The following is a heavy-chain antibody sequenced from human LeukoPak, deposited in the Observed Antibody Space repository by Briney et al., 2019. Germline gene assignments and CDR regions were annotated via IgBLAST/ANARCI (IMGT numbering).Heavy chain of an antibody. V-gene: IGHV3-21*01. D-gene: IGHD2/OR15-2a*01. CDR1: GFSLSSYD. CDR2: ISTSSTFI. Sequence: PGGPLRLSCAASGFSLSSYDMNWVRQAPGKGLEWVSSISTSSTFIYYTYSVKGRFTISRDNAKNSLYLQMNSLSAEDTAVYYCARADCSSSTCYLRSSWFDPWGQGTLVTVSS. J-gene: IGHJ5*02. CDR3: ARADCSSSTCYLRSSWFDP.